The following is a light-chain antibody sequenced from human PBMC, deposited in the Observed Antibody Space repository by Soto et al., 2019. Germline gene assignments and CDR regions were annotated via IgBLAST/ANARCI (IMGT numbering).Light chain of an antibody. V-gene: IGKV3-20*01. J-gene: IGKJ5*01. CDR2: GVS. CDR1: QRLSASD. CDR3: QRHGSSPLIT. Sequence: EIVLTQSPATLSLSPGQRATLSCRASQRLSASDIAWYQQKPGQAPKCLIYGVSSRATGIPDRFSGSGCGTDFTLTISSLEPEAVAVYHCQRHGSSPLITFGKGTRLEIK.